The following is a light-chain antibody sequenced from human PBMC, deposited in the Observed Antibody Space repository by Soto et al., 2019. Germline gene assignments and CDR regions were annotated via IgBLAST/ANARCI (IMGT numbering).Light chain of an antibody. CDR1: QSVSSNY. J-gene: IGKJ4*01. V-gene: IGKV3-20*01. CDR2: RAS. Sequence: IVLTQSSGTLSLSPGERVTLSCRASQSVSSNYLAWYQQKSGQAPRLLIYRASTRATGIPDRFSGSGSGTDFSLIISRLEPADSAVYYCQQYAASPLTFGGGTKLEIK. CDR3: QQYAASPLT.